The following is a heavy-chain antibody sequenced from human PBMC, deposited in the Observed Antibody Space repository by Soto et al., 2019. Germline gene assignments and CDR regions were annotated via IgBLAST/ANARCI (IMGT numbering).Heavy chain of an antibody. V-gene: IGHV4-39*01. Sequence: SETLSLTCTVSGGSISRSSYYWGWIRQPPGKGLEWIGSIYYSGRTYYNPSLKSRVTISVDTSKNQFSLKLSSVTAADTAVYYCTSHPRDSSGHWYYFDYWGQGTLVTVSS. CDR1: GGSISRSSYY. D-gene: IGHD3-22*01. CDR2: IYYSGRT. J-gene: IGHJ4*02. CDR3: TSHPRDSSGHWYYFDY.